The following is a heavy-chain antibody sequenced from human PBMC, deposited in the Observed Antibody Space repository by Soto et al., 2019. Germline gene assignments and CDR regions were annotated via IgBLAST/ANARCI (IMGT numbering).Heavy chain of an antibody. CDR2: IIPIFGIA. Sequence: QVQLVQSGAEVKKPGSSVKVSCKASGGTFSSYTISWVRQAPGQGLEWMGRIIPIFGIANYAQKFQGRVTITADKSTSTAYMELSSLRSEDTAVYYCARGLHYDSISLDDYWGQGTLVTVSS. J-gene: IGHJ4*02. V-gene: IGHV1-69*02. CDR3: ARGLHYDSISLDDY. CDR1: GGTFSSYT. D-gene: IGHD3-22*01.